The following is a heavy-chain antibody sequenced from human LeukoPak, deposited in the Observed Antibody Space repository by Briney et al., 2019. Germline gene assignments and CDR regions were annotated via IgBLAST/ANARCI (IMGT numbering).Heavy chain of an antibody. CDR3: ATRYYYGSGSYYRDAFDI. J-gene: IGHJ3*02. Sequence: GGSLRLSCAASGFTFSSYSMNWVRQAPGKGLEWVSSISSSSSYICYADSVKGRFTISRDNAKNSLYLQMNSLRAEDTAVYYCATRYYYGSGSYYRDAFDIWGQGTMVTVSS. CDR2: ISSSSSYI. D-gene: IGHD3-10*01. V-gene: IGHV3-21*01. CDR1: GFTFSSYS.